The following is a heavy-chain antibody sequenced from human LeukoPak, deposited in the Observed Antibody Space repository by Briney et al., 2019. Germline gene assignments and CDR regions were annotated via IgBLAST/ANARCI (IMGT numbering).Heavy chain of an antibody. J-gene: IGHJ4*02. D-gene: IGHD6-19*01. Sequence: ASVKVSCKASGYTFTGYYMHWVRQAPGQGLEWMGWINPNSGGTNYAQKFQGRVTMTRDTSTSTVYMELSSLRSEDTAVYYCASDGYSSGWYVLDYWGQGTLVTVSS. CDR3: ASDGYSSGWYVLDY. V-gene: IGHV1-2*02. CDR2: INPNSGGT. CDR1: GYTFTGYY.